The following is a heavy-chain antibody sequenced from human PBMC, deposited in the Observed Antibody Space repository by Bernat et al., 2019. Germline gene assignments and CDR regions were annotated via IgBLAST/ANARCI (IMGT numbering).Heavy chain of an antibody. CDR2: INAGNGNT. CDR1: GYTFTSYP. CDR3: ARDPTNYYYYMDV. V-gene: IGHV1-3*01. Sequence: QVQLVQSGAEVKKPGASVKVSCKASGYTFTSYPMHWVRQAPGQRLEWMGWINAGNGNTKYSQKFQGRVTITRGTSASTAYMELSSLRSEDTAVYYCARDPTNYYYYMDVWGTGTTVTVSS. J-gene: IGHJ6*03.